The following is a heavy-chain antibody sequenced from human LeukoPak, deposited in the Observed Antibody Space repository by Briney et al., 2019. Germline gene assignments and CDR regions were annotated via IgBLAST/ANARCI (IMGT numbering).Heavy chain of an antibody. CDR2: IYYSGST. CDR3: AASPGRHDY. Sequence: SETLSLTCTVSGGSISSYYWSWIRQPPGKGLEWIGYIYYSGSTNYNPSLKSRVTISVDTSKDQFSLKLSSVSAADTAVYYCAASPGRHDYWGQGTLVTVSS. D-gene: IGHD7-27*01. V-gene: IGHV4-59*12. CDR1: GGSISSYY. J-gene: IGHJ4*02.